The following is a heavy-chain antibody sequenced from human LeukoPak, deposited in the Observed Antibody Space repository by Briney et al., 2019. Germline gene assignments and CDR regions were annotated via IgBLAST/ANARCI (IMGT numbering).Heavy chain of an antibody. D-gene: IGHD6-19*01. CDR2: IYYSGST. CDR3: ARHSWASSHFDH. J-gene: IGHJ4*02. V-gene: IGHV4-59*08. CDR1: GGSISSYY. Sequence: SETLSLTCTVSGGSISSYYWSWIRQPPGKGLEWIGYIYYSGSTNYNPSLKSRVTISVDTSKNQFSLKLSSVTAADTAVYHCARHSWASSHFDHWGQGTLVTVSS.